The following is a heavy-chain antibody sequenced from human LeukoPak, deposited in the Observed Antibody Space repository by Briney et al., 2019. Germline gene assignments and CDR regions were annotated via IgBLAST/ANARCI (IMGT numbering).Heavy chain of an antibody. J-gene: IGHJ5*02. CDR2: MNPNSGNT. CDR3: ARESQVTIFGVVIMHWFDP. V-gene: IGHV1-8*03. Sequence: ASVKVSCKASGYTFTSYDINWVRQATGQGLEWMGWMNPNSGNTGYAQKFQGRVTITRNTSISTAYMELSSLRSEDTAVYYCARESQVTIFGVVIMHWFDPWGQGTLVTVSS. D-gene: IGHD3-3*01. CDR1: GYTFTSYD.